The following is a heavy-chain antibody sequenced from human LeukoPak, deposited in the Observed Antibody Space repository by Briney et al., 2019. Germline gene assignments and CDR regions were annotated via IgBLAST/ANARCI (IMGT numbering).Heavy chain of an antibody. V-gene: IGHV5-51*01. Sequence: GESLKISCQGSGYSFTSYWIGWVRQLPGKGLEWMGIIYPGDSDTRYSPSFQGQVTISADKSISTAYLQWSSLKASDTAMYYCARRYCSSTSCPHYYYGMDVWGQGTTVTVSS. CDR1: GYSFTSYW. CDR2: IYPGDSDT. J-gene: IGHJ6*02. CDR3: ARRYCSSTSCPHYYYGMDV. D-gene: IGHD2-2*01.